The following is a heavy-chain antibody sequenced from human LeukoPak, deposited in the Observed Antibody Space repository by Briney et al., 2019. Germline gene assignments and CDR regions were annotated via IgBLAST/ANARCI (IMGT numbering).Heavy chain of an antibody. CDR2: MNPNNANT. J-gene: IGHJ4*02. CDR1: GYTFTTSD. Sequence: GASVKVSCKASGYTFTTSDINWVRQAPGQGLEWMGWMNPNNANTAYAQKFQGRVTFTRSTSISPAYMELSSLGSDDTAVYYCVRVRRVGYNLLFDYWGQGTLVTVSS. CDR3: VRVRRVGYNLLFDY. D-gene: IGHD5-24*01. V-gene: IGHV1-8*02.